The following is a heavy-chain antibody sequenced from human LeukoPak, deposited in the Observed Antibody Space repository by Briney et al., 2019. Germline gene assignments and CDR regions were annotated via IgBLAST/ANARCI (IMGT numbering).Heavy chain of an antibody. CDR3: ARRNYDYVWGSYRYYFDY. CDR1: GGSISSYY. CDR2: IYYSGST. D-gene: IGHD3-16*02. V-gene: IGHV4-59*01. J-gene: IGHJ4*02. Sequence: SETLSLTCTVSGGSISSYYWSWIRQPPGKGLEWIGYIYYSGSTNYNPSLKSRVTISVDTSKNQFSLKLSSVTAAVTAVDYCARRNYDYVWGSYRYYFDYWGQGTLVTVSS.